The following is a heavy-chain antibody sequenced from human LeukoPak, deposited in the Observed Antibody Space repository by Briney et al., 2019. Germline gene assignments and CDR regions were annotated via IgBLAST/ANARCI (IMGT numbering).Heavy chain of an antibody. D-gene: IGHD5-18*01. J-gene: IGHJ4*02. CDR3: ARGLVDTAMVFDY. Sequence: GASVKVSCKASGYTFTSYGISWVRQAPGQGLEWMGGIIPIFGTANYAQKFQGRVTITADESTSTAYMELSSLRSEDTAVYYCARGLVDTAMVFDYWGQGTLVTVSS. V-gene: IGHV1-69*13. CDR1: GYTFTSYG. CDR2: IIPIFGTA.